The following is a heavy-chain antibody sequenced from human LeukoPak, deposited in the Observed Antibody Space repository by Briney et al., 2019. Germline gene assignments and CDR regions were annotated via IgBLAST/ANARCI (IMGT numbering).Heavy chain of an antibody. CDR3: VCYYGSGSYQKYYFDY. V-gene: IGHV1-69*06. CDR2: IIPIFGTA. D-gene: IGHD3-10*01. CDR1: GGTFSSYA. J-gene: IGHJ4*02. Sequence: EASVKVSCKASGGTFSSYAISWVRQAPGQGLEWMGGIIPIFGTANYAQKFQGRVTITADKSTSTAYMELSSLRSEGTAVYYCVCYYGSGSYQKYYFDYWGQGTLVTVSS.